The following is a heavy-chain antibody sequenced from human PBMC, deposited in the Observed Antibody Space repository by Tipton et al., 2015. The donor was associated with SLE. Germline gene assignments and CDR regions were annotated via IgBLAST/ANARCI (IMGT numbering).Heavy chain of an antibody. Sequence: SLRLSCAASGFSVNYNYMTWVRQAPGKGLEWLSYISAGGSDIHYADSVKGRLTISRDNAQNLLYLQMNSLRAEDTAVYYCARDIQYIGSFLYFNYWGQGTLVTVSS. CDR2: ISAGGSDI. CDR3: ARDIQYIGSFLYFNY. CDR1: GFSVNYNY. D-gene: IGHD3-10*01. V-gene: IGHV3-11*01. J-gene: IGHJ4*02.